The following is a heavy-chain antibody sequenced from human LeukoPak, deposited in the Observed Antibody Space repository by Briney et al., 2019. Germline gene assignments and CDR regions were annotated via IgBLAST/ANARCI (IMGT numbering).Heavy chain of an antibody. CDR2: IRYDGSNE. CDR1: DFTFSSYG. CDR3: ASSSISR. Sequence: GGSLRLSCAASDFTFSSYGMHWVRQAPGKGLEWVAFIRYDGSNEYYADSVKGRFTISRDNSKNLLYLQMNSLRAEDTAVYYCASSSISRRGQGTLVTVSS. D-gene: IGHD2-2*01. V-gene: IGHV3-30*02. J-gene: IGHJ4*02.